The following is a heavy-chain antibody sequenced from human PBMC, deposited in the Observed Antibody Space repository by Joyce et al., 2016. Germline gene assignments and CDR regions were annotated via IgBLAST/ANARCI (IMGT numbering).Heavy chain of an antibody. CDR3: AVVPTPGYDLWSADGFWDS. CDR2: ISYEGSKT. D-gene: IGHD3-3*01. V-gene: IGHV3-30-3*01. CDR1: GLTFSYYA. J-gene: IGHJ4*02. Sequence: VQPGGSLRLSCSASGLTFSYYAMHWVRQAPGQGLDWVAVISYEGSKTYYADAVKGRLPISRDNSKNTLYLRMNSLRIEDTAVYYCAVVPTPGYDLWSADGFWDSWGQGSLVTVSS.